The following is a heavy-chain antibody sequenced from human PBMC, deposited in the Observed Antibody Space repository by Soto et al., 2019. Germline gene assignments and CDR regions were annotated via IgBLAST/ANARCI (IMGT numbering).Heavy chain of an antibody. CDR3: AREWGNYYHYDMHV. V-gene: IGHV1-18*04. CDR1: GYTFTSYG. Sequence: ASVKVSCKAAGYTFTSYGISWVRQAPGQGLEWMGWISAYNGNTNYAQKLQGRVTMTTDTSTSTAYMELRSLRSDDTAVYYCAREWGNYYHYDMHVCGQGPTVTVSS. D-gene: IGHD3-16*01. J-gene: IGHJ6*02. CDR2: ISAYNGNT.